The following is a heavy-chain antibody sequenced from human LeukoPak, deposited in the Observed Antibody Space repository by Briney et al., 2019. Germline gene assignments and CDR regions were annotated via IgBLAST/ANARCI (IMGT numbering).Heavy chain of an antibody. Sequence: ASVKASCKASGGTFSSYAISWVRQAPGQGLEWMGGIIPIFGTANYAQKFQGRVTITADESTSTAYMELSSLRSEDTAVYYCASDLAAAGTYYGMDVWGQGTTVTVSS. CDR2: IIPIFGTA. V-gene: IGHV1-69*13. J-gene: IGHJ6*02. CDR3: ASDLAAAGTYYGMDV. D-gene: IGHD6-13*01. CDR1: GGTFSSYA.